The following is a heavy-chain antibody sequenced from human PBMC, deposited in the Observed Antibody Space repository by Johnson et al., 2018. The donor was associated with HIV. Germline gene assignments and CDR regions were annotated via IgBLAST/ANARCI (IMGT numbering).Heavy chain of an antibody. Sequence: VQLVESGGGVVRPGGSLRLSCAASGFTFDDYGMSWVRQAPGKGLEWVSGINWNGGSTFYADSVRGRFTISRDNSKNTLYLQMGSLRVEDMGIYYCAMPYYFDSGVYQWGQGTMVTVSS. D-gene: IGHD3-22*01. J-gene: IGHJ3*01. CDR1: GFTFDDYG. CDR2: INWNGGST. CDR3: AMPYYFDSGVYQ. V-gene: IGHV3-20*04.